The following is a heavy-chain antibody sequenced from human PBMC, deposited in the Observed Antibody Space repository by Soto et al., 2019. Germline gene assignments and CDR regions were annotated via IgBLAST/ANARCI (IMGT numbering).Heavy chain of an antibody. CDR2: IYYSGST. V-gene: IGHV4-39*01. D-gene: IGHD2-2*01. J-gene: IGHJ4*02. CDR3: ARSSTIRPNFDY. Sequence: SETLSLTCSVSGGSISSNIYYWAWIRQPPGKGLEWIGSIYYSGSTYYSPSLKSRVTISVDTSKNQFSLNLSSVTAADTAVYYCARSSTIRPNFDYWGQGTLVTVSS. CDR1: GGSISSNIYY.